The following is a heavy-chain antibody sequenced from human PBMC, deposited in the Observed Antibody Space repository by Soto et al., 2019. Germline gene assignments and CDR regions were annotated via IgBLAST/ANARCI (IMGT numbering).Heavy chain of an antibody. V-gene: IGHV4-39*01. Sequence: SETLSLTCTVSGGSISSGSYYWGWIRQPPGKGLEWIGSIYYTGNTYYNPSLKSRVTISVDTSKNQFSLKLSSVTAADRVVYYCARHSWSGWTRPFVYWGPGPLVPAPS. CDR1: GGSISSGSYY. J-gene: IGHJ4*02. D-gene: IGHD3-3*01. CDR2: IYYTGNT. CDR3: ARHSWSGWTRPFVY.